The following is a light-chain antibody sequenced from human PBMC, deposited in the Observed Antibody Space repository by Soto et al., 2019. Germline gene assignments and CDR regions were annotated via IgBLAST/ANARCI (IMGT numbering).Light chain of an antibody. CDR2: AAS. CDR3: QQANSFPIS. J-gene: IGKJ5*01. Sequence: DIQMTQSPSSLSASVGDRVTITCRASQSISSYLNWYQQKTGKXPXLLIYAASSLQSGVPSRFSGSGSGTDFTLTISNLQPEDFATYYCQQANSFPISFGQGTHWRL. V-gene: IGKV1-39*01. CDR1: QSISSY.